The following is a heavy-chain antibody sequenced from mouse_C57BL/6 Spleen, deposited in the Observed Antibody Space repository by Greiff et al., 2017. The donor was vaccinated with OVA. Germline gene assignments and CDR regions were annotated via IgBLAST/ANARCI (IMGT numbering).Heavy chain of an antibody. Sequence: EVKLMESGGGLVKPGGSLKLSCAASGFTFSSYAMSWVRQTPEKRLEWVATISDGGSYTYYPDNVKGRFTISRDNAKNNLYLQMSHLKSEDTAMYYCARGLGTLYAMDYWGQGTSVTVSS. V-gene: IGHV5-4*03. CDR2: ISDGGSYT. D-gene: IGHD4-1*01. J-gene: IGHJ4*01. CDR3: ARGLGTLYAMDY. CDR1: GFTFSSYA.